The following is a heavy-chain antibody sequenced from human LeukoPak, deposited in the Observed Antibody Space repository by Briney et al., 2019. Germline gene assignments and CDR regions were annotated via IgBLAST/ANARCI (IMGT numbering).Heavy chain of an antibody. CDR1: GFTFSSYW. CDR3: ARDSPNYDFWSGYLGY. CDR2: IKQDGSEK. V-gene: IGHV3-7*01. Sequence: HPGGSLRLSCAASGFTFSSYWMSWVRQAPGKGLEWVANIKQDGSEKYYVDSVKGRFTISRDNAKNSLYLQMNSLRAEDTAVYYCARDSPNYDFWSGYLGYWGQGTLVTVSS. D-gene: IGHD3-3*01. J-gene: IGHJ4*02.